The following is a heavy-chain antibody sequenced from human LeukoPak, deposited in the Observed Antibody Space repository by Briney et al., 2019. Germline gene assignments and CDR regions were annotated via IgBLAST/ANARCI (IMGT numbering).Heavy chain of an antibody. V-gene: IGHV1-18*01. Sequence: GASVKVSCKASGYTFTSYGISWVRQAPGQGLEWMGWISAYNGNTNYAQKLQGRVTMTTDTSTSTAYMELRSLRSDDTAVYYCARDQMVYCSSTSCYGDYYYGMDVWGQGTTVTVSS. J-gene: IGHJ6*02. CDR1: GYTFTSYG. CDR2: ISAYNGNT. D-gene: IGHD2-2*01. CDR3: ARDQMVYCSSTSCYGDYYYGMDV.